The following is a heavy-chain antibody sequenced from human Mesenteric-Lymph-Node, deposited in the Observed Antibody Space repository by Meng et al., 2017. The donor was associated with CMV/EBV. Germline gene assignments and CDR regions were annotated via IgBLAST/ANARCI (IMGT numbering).Heavy chain of an antibody. D-gene: IGHD3-3*01. CDR1: GFTFSDYY. J-gene: IGHJ4*02. CDR3: ARGYDSWSGQYYFDY. Sequence: GESLKISCAASGFTFSDYYMSWIRQAPGKGLEWVSYISSSDNTIYYADSVKGRFTISRDNAKKSLYLQMNSLRAEDTAVYYCARGYDSWSGQYYFDYWGQGTLVTVSS. CDR2: ISSSDNTI. V-gene: IGHV3-11*01.